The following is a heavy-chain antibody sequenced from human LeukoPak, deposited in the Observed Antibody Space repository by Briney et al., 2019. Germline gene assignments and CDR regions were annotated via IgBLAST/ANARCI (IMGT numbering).Heavy chain of an antibody. Sequence: GGSLRLSCAASGFTFSSHAMSWVRQTPGKGPDWASGISGVGGSTYYADSVKGRFTISRDNSKNTVYLQMNSLRADDTAVYYCAKARGWYDFDYWGQGILVTVSS. CDR3: AKARGWYDFDY. CDR2: ISGVGGST. D-gene: IGHD6-19*01. V-gene: IGHV3-23*01. CDR1: GFTFSSHA. J-gene: IGHJ4*02.